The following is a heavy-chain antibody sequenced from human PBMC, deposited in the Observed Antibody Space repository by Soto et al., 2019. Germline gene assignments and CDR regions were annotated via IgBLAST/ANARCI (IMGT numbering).Heavy chain of an antibody. V-gene: IGHV1-3*01. CDR2: INAGNGNT. CDR3: ARGPGGPDGPGDY. CDR1: GYTFTSYA. D-gene: IGHD2-15*01. J-gene: IGHJ4*02. Sequence: QVQLVQSGADVKKPGASVKVSCKASGYTFTSYAMHWVRQAPGQRLEWMGWINAGNGNTKYSQKFQDRVTITRDTSASTAYMELSSLRSEDTAVYYCARGPGGPDGPGDYWGQGTLVTVSS.